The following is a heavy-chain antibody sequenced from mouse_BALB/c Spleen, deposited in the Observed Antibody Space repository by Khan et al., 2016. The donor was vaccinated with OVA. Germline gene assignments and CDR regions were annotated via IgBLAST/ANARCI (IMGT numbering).Heavy chain of an antibody. Sequence: VQLVESGPGLVAPSQSLSITCTVSGFSLTSYGVHWVRQPPGKGLDWLGVIWPGGSTNYNSALMPRLSNSKDNPKSPVFLKMNSLDTDDTAMYYCARLEDLWGQGTTLTVSS. CDR1: GFSLTSYG. V-gene: IGHV2-9*02. CDR2: IWPGGST. J-gene: IGHJ2*01. CDR3: ARLEDL.